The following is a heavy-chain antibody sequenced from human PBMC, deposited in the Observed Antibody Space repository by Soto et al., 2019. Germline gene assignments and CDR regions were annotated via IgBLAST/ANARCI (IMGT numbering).Heavy chain of an antibody. CDR3: ATDIDDTWLSNS. V-gene: IGHV3-30-3*01. J-gene: IGHJ5*01. Sequence: VRSLRVSCGASGVTCIEKSRHCISKAPGKGLEWVALISPDGSQIFYADSVRGRFTISRDNSKNTAYLQMNSLRAEDTSLYLCATDIDDTWLSNSGGQGTLVTVFS. CDR2: ISPDGSQI. D-gene: IGHD5-12*01. CDR1: GVTCIEKS.